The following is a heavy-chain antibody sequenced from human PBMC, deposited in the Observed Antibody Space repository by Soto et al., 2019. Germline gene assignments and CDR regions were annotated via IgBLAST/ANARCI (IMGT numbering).Heavy chain of an antibody. CDR1: GFTFSSYG. D-gene: IGHD2-15*01. CDR3: ARDFNMGCFWGQLLCDY. CDR2: IWYDGSTK. J-gene: IGHJ4*02. Sequence: QVQLVESGGGVVQPGRSLRLSCAASGFTFSSYGMHWVRQAPGKGLEWVAVIWYDGSTKYYADSVKGRFTISRHNSKNTVYLKMNSLRAEETAVYYCARDFNMGCFWGQLLCDYWGKGTLVTVSS. V-gene: IGHV3-33*01.